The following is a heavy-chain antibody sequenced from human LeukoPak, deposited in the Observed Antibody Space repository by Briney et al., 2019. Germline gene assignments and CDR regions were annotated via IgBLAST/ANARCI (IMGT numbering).Heavy chain of an antibody. V-gene: IGHV4-34*01. J-gene: IGHJ4*02. CDR2: INHRGST. CDR1: GGSFSGYY. D-gene: IGHD1-1*01. Sequence: PSETLSLTCGVYGGSFSGYYWCWGRHPPGKGLGWMWEINHRGSTNYNPSLKSQGTISVDTAKNQSSLRLSSVTAADTDVYYCARDGRDTSALYNPLRFDYWGQGTLVTVSS. CDR3: ARDGRDTSALYNPLRFDY.